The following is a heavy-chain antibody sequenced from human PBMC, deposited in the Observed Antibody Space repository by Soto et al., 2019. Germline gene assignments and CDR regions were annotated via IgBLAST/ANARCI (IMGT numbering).Heavy chain of an antibody. CDR1: GYTFTGYY. J-gene: IGHJ4*02. V-gene: IGHV1-2*02. D-gene: IGHD2-15*01. Sequence: ASVKVSCKASGYTFTGYYMHLLLQAPVQVLEWMGWINPNSGGTNYAQKFQGRVTMTRDTSISTAYMELSRLRSDDTAVYYCARVNVVVVAATREYYFDYWGQGTLVTVSS. CDR3: ARVNVVVVAATREYYFDY. CDR2: INPNSGGT.